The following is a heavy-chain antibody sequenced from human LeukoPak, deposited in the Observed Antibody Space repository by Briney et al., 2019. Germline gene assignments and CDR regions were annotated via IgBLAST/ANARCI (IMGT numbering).Heavy chain of an antibody. Sequence: SETLSLTCTVSGGSISSYYWSWFRQPPGKGLEWIGYISYSGSTNYNPSLKSRVSISVETSKNQFSLKLSSVTAADTAVYYCAALITIDGGGNFDYWGQGTLVTVSS. CDR2: ISYSGST. CDR3: AALITIDGGGNFDY. D-gene: IGHD3-9*01. CDR1: GGSISSYY. J-gene: IGHJ4*02. V-gene: IGHV4-59*01.